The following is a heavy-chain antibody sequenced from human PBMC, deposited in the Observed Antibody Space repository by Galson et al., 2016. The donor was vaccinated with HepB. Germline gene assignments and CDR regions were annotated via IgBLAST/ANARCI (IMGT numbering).Heavy chain of an antibody. D-gene: IGHD1-26*01. CDR3: ARGWELHDY. CDR1: GYWFSNYW. Sequence: QSGAEVIKPGDSLKISCKVSGYWFSNYWIGWVRQMPGKGLEWMGIIYPHDSDTRYSPSFQGQVTISADKSISTTYPQWRSLKASDTAIYYCARGWELHDYWGQGTLVTVSS. J-gene: IGHJ4*02. V-gene: IGHV5-51*01. CDR2: IYPHDSDT.